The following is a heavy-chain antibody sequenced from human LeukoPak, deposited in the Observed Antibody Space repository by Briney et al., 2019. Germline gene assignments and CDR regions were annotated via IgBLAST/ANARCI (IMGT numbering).Heavy chain of an antibody. J-gene: IGHJ6*02. V-gene: IGHV4-31*03. CDR2: IHDSGST. CDR1: GGSISSGGYH. D-gene: IGHD4-23*01. CDR3: AGGTYYGMDV. Sequence: SETLSLTCTVSGGSISSGGYHWSWIRQHPGKGLEWIGYIHDSGSTYYNPSLKSRVTISVDTSKNQFSLKLSSVAAADTAVYCCAGGTYYGMDVWGQGTTVTVSS.